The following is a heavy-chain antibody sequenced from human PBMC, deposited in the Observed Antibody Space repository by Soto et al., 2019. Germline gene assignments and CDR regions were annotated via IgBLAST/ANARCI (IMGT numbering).Heavy chain of an antibody. CDR3: ARPTYNSGSPFDY. D-gene: IGHD1-20*01. Sequence: SETLSLTCTVSGDSISSGDYYWSWIRQPPGKGLEWIGYIYYSGSTNYNPSLKSRVTIPVDTSKNQFSLKLSSVTAADTAGYYCARPTYNSGSPFDYWGQGTLVTVS. J-gene: IGHJ4*02. CDR1: GDSISSGDYY. CDR2: IYYSGST. V-gene: IGHV4-61*08.